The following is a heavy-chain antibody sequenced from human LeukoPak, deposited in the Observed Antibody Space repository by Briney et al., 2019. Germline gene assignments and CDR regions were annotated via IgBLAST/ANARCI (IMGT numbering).Heavy chain of an antibody. D-gene: IGHD3-3*01. V-gene: IGHV3-30*02. CDR1: GFTFSSYG. Sequence: GGSLRLSCAASGFTFSSYGMHWVRQAPGKGLEWVAFIRYDGSNKYYADSVKGRFTISRDNSKNTLYLQMNRLRAEDTAVYYCAKDPPGGDFWSGYYYYDYWGQGTLVTVSS. J-gene: IGHJ4*02. CDR3: AKDPPGGDFWSGYYYYDY. CDR2: IRYDGSNK.